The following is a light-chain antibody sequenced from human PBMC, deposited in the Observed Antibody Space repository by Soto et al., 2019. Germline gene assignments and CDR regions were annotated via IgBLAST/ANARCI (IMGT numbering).Light chain of an antibody. CDR3: HQLYTYPYT. Sequence: IQLTQSPTSLSASVGDRVTIPCRASQGIDSYLAWYQRKPGEAPKLLIYSASTLQSGVPSRFSGRGSGTDFTLSLSSQQPEDFATYDCHQLYTYPYTCGQWTKVEIK. CDR2: SAS. CDR1: QGIDSY. J-gene: IGKJ2*01. V-gene: IGKV1-9*01.